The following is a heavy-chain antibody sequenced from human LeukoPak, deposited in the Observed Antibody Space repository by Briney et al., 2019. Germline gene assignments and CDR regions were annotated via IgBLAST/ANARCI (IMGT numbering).Heavy chain of an antibody. D-gene: IGHD1-26*01. Sequence: PGGSLRLSCAASEITFSTYCMHWVRQAPGKGLVWVSRIDSDGTNTDYADSVKGRFTISRDNAKNTLYMQMNSLRVDDTAVYYCVREASGVSSSAFDVWGQGAMVTVSS. J-gene: IGHJ3*01. V-gene: IGHV3-74*01. CDR3: VREASGVSSSAFDV. CDR1: EITFSTYC. CDR2: IDSDGTNT.